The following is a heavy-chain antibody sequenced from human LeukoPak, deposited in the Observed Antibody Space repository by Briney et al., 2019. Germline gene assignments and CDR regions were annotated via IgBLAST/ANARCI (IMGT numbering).Heavy chain of an antibody. J-gene: IGHJ4*02. CDR1: GVSISAYF. CDR2: IYYNGST. Sequence: SETLSLTCAVSGVSISAYFWTWIRQPPRKGLEWIGYIYYNGSTNYNPSLKTRVTLSVDTSRNQFSLRLSSVSAADTAVYYCARGYDFWSGQPHYFDYWGQGTLVTVSS. V-gene: IGHV4-59*01. CDR3: ARGYDFWSGQPHYFDY. D-gene: IGHD3-3*01.